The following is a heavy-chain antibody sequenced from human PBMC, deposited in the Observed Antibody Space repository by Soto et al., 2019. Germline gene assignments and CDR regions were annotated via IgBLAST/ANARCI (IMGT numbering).Heavy chain of an antibody. CDR1: GGSFSGNY. CDR3: ARGNFCYGRAV. Sequence: QVQLQQCGAGLLKPSETLSLICAVSGGSFSGNYWTWIRQPPGKGLEWIGEFSDSGSTNYNPSRKSPVAISEDMSKSQFSLKRSSVTSADTAVYYCARGNFCYGRAVWGQWTTVTVSS. J-gene: IGHJ6*02. CDR2: FSDSGST. V-gene: IGHV4-34*01.